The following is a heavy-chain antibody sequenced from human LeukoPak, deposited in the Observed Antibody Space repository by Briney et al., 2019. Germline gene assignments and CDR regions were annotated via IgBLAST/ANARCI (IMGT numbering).Heavy chain of an antibody. CDR3: AREVSSWYRTEGRFDP. V-gene: IGHV3-7*01. D-gene: IGHD6-13*01. CDR2: IKHDGTEK. Sequence: GGSLRLSCAPSGFTFSNYWMTWVRQAPGKGLEWLANIKHDGTEKYYVDSVRGRFILSRDNAENSLYLQMNSLRAEDTAVYFCAREVSSWYRTEGRFDPWGQGTLVTVSS. CDR1: GFTFSNYW. J-gene: IGHJ5*02.